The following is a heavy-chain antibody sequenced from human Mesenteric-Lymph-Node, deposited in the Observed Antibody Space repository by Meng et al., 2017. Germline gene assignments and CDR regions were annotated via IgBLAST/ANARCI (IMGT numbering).Heavy chain of an antibody. D-gene: IGHD5-24*01. CDR3: ARGPSHWLQFSFDY. Sequence: VQLQESGPGLVKPSPTLSLTCTVSGGSISSGGYYWSWIRQHPGKGLEWIGYIYYSGSTYYNPSLKSRVTISVDTSKSQFPLKLSSVTAADTAVYYCARGPSHWLQFSFDYWGQGTPVTVSS. J-gene: IGHJ4*02. CDR2: IYYSGST. V-gene: IGHV4-31*03. CDR1: GGSISSGGYY.